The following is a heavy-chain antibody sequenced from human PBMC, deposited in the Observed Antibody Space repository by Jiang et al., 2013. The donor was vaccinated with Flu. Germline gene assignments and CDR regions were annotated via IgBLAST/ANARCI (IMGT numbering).Heavy chain of an antibody. D-gene: IGHD1-7*01. CDR3: ARRNYNDAFDI. V-gene: IGHV5-10-1*01. Sequence: SWVRQMPGKGLEWMGRIDPSDSYTNYSPSFQGHVTISADKSISTAYLQWSSLKASDTAMYYCARRNYNDAFDIWGQGTMVTVSS. J-gene: IGHJ3*02. CDR2: IDPSDSYT.